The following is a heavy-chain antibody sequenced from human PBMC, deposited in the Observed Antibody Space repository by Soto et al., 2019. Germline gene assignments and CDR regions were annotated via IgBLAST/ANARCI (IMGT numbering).Heavy chain of an antibody. Sequence: QLQLQESGPGLGKPSETLPLTCTVPVASITSSSTYWGWIPHPPGKGLGGFGSIYYSGSTYYNPSLKSRVTISVDTSKNQFSLKLSSVTAADTAVYYCARLRPNIVVVPAAPFDYWGQGTLVTVSS. J-gene: IGHJ4*02. CDR3: ARLRPNIVVVPAAPFDY. V-gene: IGHV4-39*01. D-gene: IGHD2-2*01. CDR2: IYYSGST. CDR1: VASITSSSTY.